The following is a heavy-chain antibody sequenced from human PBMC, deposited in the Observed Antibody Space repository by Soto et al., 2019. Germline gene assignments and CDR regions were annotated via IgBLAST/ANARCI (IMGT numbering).Heavy chain of an antibody. D-gene: IGHD1-26*01. Sequence: SETLSLTCAVSGGSISSGGYSWSWIRQPPGKGLEWIGYIYHSGSTYYNPSLKSRVTISVDRSKNLFSLKLSSVTAADTAVYYCARDEGGTTAIGGWGQGTLVTVSS. V-gene: IGHV4-30-2*01. CDR1: GGSISSGGYS. CDR3: ARDEGGTTAIGG. CDR2: IYHSGST. J-gene: IGHJ4*02.